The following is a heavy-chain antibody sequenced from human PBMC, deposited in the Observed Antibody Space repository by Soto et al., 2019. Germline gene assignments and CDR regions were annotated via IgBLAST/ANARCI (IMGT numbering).Heavy chain of an antibody. J-gene: IGHJ6*02. V-gene: IGHV1-8*01. Sequence: QVQLVQSGAEVKKPGASVKVSCKASGYTFTSYDINWVRQATGQGLEWMGWMNPNSGNTGYAQKFQGRVTMTRNTSISTAYMELSSLRSEDTAVYYCARVLSWASYYDFWSCYYNYYYYGMDVWGQGTTVTVSS. CDR3: ARVLSWASYYDFWSCYYNYYYYGMDV. CDR2: MNPNSGNT. D-gene: IGHD3-3*01. CDR1: GYTFTSYD.